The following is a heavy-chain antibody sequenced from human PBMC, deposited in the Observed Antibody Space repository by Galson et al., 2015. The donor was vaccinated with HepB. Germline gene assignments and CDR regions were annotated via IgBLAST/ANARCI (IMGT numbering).Heavy chain of an antibody. CDR1: GGTFSSYA. Sequence: SVKVSCKASGGTFSSYAISWVRQAPGQGLEWMGRIIPTLGIANYAQKFQGRVTITADKSTSTAYMELSSLRSEDTAVYYCARLGYGSGTVRGGYWGQGTLVTVSS. J-gene: IGHJ4*02. CDR2: IIPTLGIA. V-gene: IGHV1-69*04. CDR3: ARLGYGSGTVRGGY. D-gene: IGHD3-10*01.